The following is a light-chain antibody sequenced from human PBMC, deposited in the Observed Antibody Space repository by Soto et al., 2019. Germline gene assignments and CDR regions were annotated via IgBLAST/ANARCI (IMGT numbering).Light chain of an antibody. Sequence: QSVLTQPPSASGTPGQSVTISCSGSSSNIGDNTVNWYQQLPGTAPKLLMYSNDQRWSGVPDRFSGSKSGTSASLAISGLQSEDEADYYCAAWDDTLNGVLFGGGTKVTVL. J-gene: IGLJ2*01. CDR1: SSNIGDNT. CDR3: AAWDDTLNGVL. V-gene: IGLV1-44*01. CDR2: SND.